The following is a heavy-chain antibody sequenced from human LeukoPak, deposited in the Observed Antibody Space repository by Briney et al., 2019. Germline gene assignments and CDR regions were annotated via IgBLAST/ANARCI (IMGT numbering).Heavy chain of an antibody. V-gene: IGHV3-11*04. CDR3: ERDKIVGATALDY. CDR2: INHRGRSM. Sequence: TGGSLRLSFAASGFTFSDYYMAWIRQAPGKGLEWVSYINHRGRSMYYADSVKGQFTISRDNAKNSLYLQMNSLRAEDAGVYDCERDKIVGATALDYWGQGTLVTVSS. D-gene: IGHD1-26*01. CDR1: GFTFSDYY. J-gene: IGHJ4*02.